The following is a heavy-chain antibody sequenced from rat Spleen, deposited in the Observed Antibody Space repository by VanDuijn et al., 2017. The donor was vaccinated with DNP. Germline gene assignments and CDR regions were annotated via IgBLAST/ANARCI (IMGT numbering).Heavy chain of an antibody. CDR3: ARLPLNYGGYEDYYFDY. Sequence: EVQLVESGGGLVQPGRSLKLSCAASGFTFSDYYMAWVRQAPTKGLEWVAYISYDGGSTYYGDSVKGRFTISRDNAKSTLYLQMNSLRSEDMATYYCARLPLNYGGYEDYYFDYWGQGVMVTVSS. J-gene: IGHJ2*01. CDR2: ISYDGGST. D-gene: IGHD1-11*01. CDR1: GFTFSDYY. V-gene: IGHV5-22*01.